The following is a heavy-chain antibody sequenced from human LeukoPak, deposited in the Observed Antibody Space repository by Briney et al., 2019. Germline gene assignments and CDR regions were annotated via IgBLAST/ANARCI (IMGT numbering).Heavy chain of an antibody. CDR2: INHSGST. V-gene: IGHV4-34*01. CDR1: GGSFSGYY. Sequence: SETLSLTCAVYGGSFSGYYWSWIRQPPGKGLEWIGEINHSGSTNYNPSLKSRVTISVDTSKNQFSLKLSSVTAADTAVYYCAVVLRPRAFDIWGQGTMVTVSS. J-gene: IGHJ3*02. CDR3: AVVLRPRAFDI. D-gene: IGHD3-16*01.